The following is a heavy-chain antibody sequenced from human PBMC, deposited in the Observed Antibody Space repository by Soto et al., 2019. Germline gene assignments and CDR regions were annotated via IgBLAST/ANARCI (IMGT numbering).Heavy chain of an antibody. CDR3: AKDLYDFWGGYHRGGFDP. V-gene: IGHV3-23*01. CDR1: GFTFSSYA. D-gene: IGHD3-3*01. CDR2: ISGSGGST. J-gene: IGHJ5*02. Sequence: EVQLLESGGGLVQPGGSLRLSCAASGFTFSSYAMSWVRQAPGKGLEWVSAISGSGGSTYYADSVKGRFTISRDNSKNTLYLQMNSVRAEDTAVYYCAKDLYDFWGGYHRGGFDPWGQGTMVTVSS.